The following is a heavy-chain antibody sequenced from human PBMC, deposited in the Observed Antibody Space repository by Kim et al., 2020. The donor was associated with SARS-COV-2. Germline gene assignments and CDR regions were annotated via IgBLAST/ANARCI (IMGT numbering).Heavy chain of an antibody. CDR2: IRGSGGRT. CDR1: GFTFNSYA. CDR3: AKVSSGSSGWFEYCHH. J-gene: IGHJ1*01. Sequence: GGSLRLSCAASGFTFNSYAMSWVRQAPGKGLEWVSGIRGSGGRTSYADSVKGRFTISRDNSRNTLYLQMDSLRAEDTAVYYCAKVSSGSSGWFEYCHHWGQGTLVTASS. D-gene: IGHD6-13*01. V-gene: IGHV3-23*01.